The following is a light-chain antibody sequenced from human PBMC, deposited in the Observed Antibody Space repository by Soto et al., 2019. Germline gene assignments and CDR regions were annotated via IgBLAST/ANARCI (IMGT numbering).Light chain of an antibody. Sequence: QSALTQPASVSGSPGQSITISCTGTSSVVGDYNYVSWYQQHPGKAPKFMIYDVSIRPSGVSNRFSGFKSGNTASLTISGLQAEDEADYYCSSYSSSSRYVFGTGNKVTVL. V-gene: IGLV2-14*01. CDR3: SSYSSSSRYV. CDR1: SSVVGDYNY. J-gene: IGLJ1*01. CDR2: DVS.